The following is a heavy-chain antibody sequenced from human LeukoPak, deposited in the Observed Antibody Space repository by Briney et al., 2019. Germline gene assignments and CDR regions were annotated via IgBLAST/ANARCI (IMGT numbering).Heavy chain of an antibody. CDR1: GYSISSGYY. CDR3: ARRQVGATTGIDY. V-gene: IGHV4-38-2*01. D-gene: IGHD1-26*01. Sequence: PSETLSLTCAVSGYSISSGYYWGWIRQPPGKGLEWIGSIYHSGSTYYNPSLKSRVTISVDTSKNQFPLKLSSVTAADTAVYYCARRQVGATTGIDYWGQGTLVTASS. J-gene: IGHJ4*02. CDR2: IYHSGST.